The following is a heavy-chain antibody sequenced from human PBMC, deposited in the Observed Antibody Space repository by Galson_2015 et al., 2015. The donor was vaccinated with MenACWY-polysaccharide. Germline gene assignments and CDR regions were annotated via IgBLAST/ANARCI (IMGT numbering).Heavy chain of an antibody. CDR3: ARADRNDGGRALDI. D-gene: IGHD1-1*01. J-gene: IGHJ3*02. Sequence: SLRLSCAASGFTFSNYGMHWVRQAPGKGLEWMAVIWYDESDEYYADSVKGRFTIFRDNSKNALYLQMNSLRAEDTAVYYCARADRNDGGRALDIWGQGTMVTVSS. CDR2: IWYDESDE. CDR1: GFTFSNYG. V-gene: IGHV3-33*01.